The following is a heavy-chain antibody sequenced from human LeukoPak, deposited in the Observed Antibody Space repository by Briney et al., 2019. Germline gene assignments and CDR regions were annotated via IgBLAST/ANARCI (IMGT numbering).Heavy chain of an antibody. CDR2: ISGSGGDT. CDR3: AKVSWANYFDY. D-gene: IGHD6-13*01. CDR1: GFSFSSYA. V-gene: IGHV3-23*01. J-gene: IGHJ4*02. Sequence: GGSLRLSCAASGFSFSSYAMSWVRQAPGKGLEWVSAISGSGGDTYYADSVRGRFTISRDNSKNTLYLQMNSLRAEDTAIYYCAKVSWANYFDYWGQGTLVTVSS.